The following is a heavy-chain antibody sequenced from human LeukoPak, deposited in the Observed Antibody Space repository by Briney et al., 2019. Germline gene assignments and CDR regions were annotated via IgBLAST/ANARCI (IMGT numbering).Heavy chain of an antibody. V-gene: IGHV3-21*01. J-gene: IGHJ4*02. Sequence: GGSLRLSCAASGFTFSSYSMNWVRQAPGKGLEWVSSISSSSSHIYYADSVKGRFTISRDNAKNSLYLQMISLRAEDTAVYYCARGRGLPGPLDYWGQGTLVTVSS. CDR2: ISSSSSHI. CDR1: GFTFSSYS. D-gene: IGHD3-10*01. CDR3: ARGRGLPGPLDY.